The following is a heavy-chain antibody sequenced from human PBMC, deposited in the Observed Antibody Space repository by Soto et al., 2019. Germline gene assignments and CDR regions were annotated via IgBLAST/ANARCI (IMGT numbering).Heavy chain of an antibody. J-gene: IGHJ4*02. CDR1: GFSFSSDC. CDR2: IKEDGSEK. CDR3: ARAVHSALDY. Sequence: XVSLRLSGGASGFSFSSDCMTWVRQAPGKGLEWVANIKEDGSEKYYVGSVEGRFTISRDNARNSLYLQMNSLRAEDTAVYYCARAVHSALDYWGQATLVTVYS. V-gene: IGHV3-7*01. D-gene: IGHD2-21*01.